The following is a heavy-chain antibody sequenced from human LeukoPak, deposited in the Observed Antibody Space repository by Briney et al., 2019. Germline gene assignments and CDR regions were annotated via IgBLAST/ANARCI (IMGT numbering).Heavy chain of an antibody. J-gene: IGHJ4*02. CDR1: GFTVSDYY. CDR2: IYTAGNT. D-gene: IGHD6-19*01. V-gene: IGHV3-53*01. CDR3: TRVRVRGGSGWVPFDY. Sequence: GGSLGLSCAVSGFTVSDYYMTWVRQTPGKGLEWVSVIYTAGNTYYADSVTGRFTISRDNSKNTVYPQMNSLRAEDTAIYYCTRVRVRGGSGWVPFDYWGQGTLVAVSS.